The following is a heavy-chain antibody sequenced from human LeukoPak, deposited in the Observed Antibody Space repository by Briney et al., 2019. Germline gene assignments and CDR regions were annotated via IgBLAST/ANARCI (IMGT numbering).Heavy chain of an antibody. CDR3: ATDAAAGTNY. J-gene: IGHJ4*02. V-gene: IGHV1-24*01. CDR2: FDPGDGET. CDR1: GYTLTELS. D-gene: IGHD6-13*01. Sequence: GASVKVSCKVSGYTLTELSMHWVRQAPGKGLEWMGGFDPGDGETICAQKFQGRVTMTEDTSTDTAYMELSSLRSEDTAVYYCATDAAAGTNYWGQGALVTVSS.